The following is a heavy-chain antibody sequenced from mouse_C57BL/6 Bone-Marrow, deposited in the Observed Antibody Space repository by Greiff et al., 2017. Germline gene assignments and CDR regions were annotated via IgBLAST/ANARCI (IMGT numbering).Heavy chain of an antibody. CDR2: INPGSGGT. V-gene: IGHV1-54*01. CDR1: GYAFTNYL. J-gene: IGHJ1*03. CDR3: ARSHYYYGSSHWYFDV. D-gene: IGHD1-1*01. Sequence: VQLVESGAELVRPGTSVKVSCKASGYAFTNYLIEWVKQRPGQGLEWIGVINPGSGGTNYNEKFKGKATLTADKSSSTAYMQLSSLTSEDSAVYFGARSHYYYGSSHWYFDVWGTGTTVTVSS.